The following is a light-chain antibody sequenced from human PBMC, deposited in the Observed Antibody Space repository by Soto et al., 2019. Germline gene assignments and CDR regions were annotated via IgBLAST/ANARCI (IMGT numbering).Light chain of an antibody. V-gene: IGKV3-11*01. CDR1: KSISDN. Sequence: EILMTQSPSTLSVSPGERATLSCRASKSISDNLAWYQQKPGQAPRLLIYHASNMPAGIPSRFSGRGSGTDFTITISRQAPEVSAVYFCQRRSTWWTFGQGTKVDIK. CDR2: HAS. J-gene: IGKJ1*01. CDR3: QRRSTWWT.